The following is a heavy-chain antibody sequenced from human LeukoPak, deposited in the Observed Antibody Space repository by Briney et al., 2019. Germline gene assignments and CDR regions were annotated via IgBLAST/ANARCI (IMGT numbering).Heavy chain of an antibody. J-gene: IGHJ6*03. CDR1: GYTFTSYD. V-gene: IGHV1-8*01. D-gene: IGHD3-22*01. CDR3: ARRVYYYDSSGYYYYYYMDV. Sequence: ASVKVSCKASGYTFTSYDINWVRQATGQGLEWMGWMNPNSGNTSYAQKFQGRVTMTRNTSISTAYMELSSLRSEDTAVYYCARRVYYYDSSGYYYYYYMDVWGKGTTVTISS. CDR2: MNPNSGNT.